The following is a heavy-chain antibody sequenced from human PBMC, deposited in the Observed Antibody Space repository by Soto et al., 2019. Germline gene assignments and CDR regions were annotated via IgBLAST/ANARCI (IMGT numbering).Heavy chain of an antibody. J-gene: IGHJ4*02. CDR2: ISYDGSNK. Sequence: GGSLRLSCAASGFTFSSYAMHWVRQAPGKGLEWVAVISYDGSNKYYADSVKGRFTISRDNSKNTLYLQMNSLRAEDTAVYYCATPMLIAVAGTKSSYWGQGTLVTVSS. D-gene: IGHD6-19*01. CDR1: GFTFSSYA. V-gene: IGHV3-30-3*01. CDR3: ATPMLIAVAGTKSSY.